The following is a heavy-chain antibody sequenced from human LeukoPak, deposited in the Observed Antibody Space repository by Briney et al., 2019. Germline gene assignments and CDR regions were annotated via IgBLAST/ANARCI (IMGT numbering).Heavy chain of an antibody. CDR1: GFIVSSNY. V-gene: IGHV3-66*01. Sequence: GGSLRLSCAASGFIVSSNYVTWVRQAPGKGLEWVSVLYPGGGTYYEDSVKGRFTISGDNSDGKLYLQMNSLSAEDTAVYFGGRVGRLVRGRDSLPRFYFDLWGQGTLVTVSS. D-gene: IGHD3-10*01. J-gene: IGHJ4*02. CDR3: GRVGRLVRGRDSLPRFYFDL. CDR2: LYPGGGT.